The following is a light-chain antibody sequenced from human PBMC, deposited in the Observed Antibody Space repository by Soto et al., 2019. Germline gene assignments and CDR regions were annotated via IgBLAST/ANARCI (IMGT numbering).Light chain of an antibody. J-gene: IGKJ5*01. CDR2: DAS. Sequence: EIVLTQSPATLSLSPGERATLSCGASQSLSSSYLAWYQQKPGLAPRLLIYDASSRATGIPDRFSGSGSGTDFTLTISRLEPEDFAVYYCQQYGSSLITFGQGTRLEIK. CDR3: QQYGSSLIT. CDR1: QSLSSSY. V-gene: IGKV3D-20*01.